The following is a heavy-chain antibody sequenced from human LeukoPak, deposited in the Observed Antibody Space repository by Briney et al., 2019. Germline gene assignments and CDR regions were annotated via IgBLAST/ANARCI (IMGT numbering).Heavy chain of an antibody. D-gene: IGHD3-10*01. CDR1: GYKFTGYY. CDR2: MNPDSGGT. J-gene: IGHJ4*02. CDR3: ARASGDILHSDY. Sequence: ASVRVSCKASGYKFTGYYIQWVRQAPGQGLEWMGWMNPDSGGTNFAHKFQGRVTMTWDTSISTAYMELRDLRSDDTAVYYCARASGDILHSDYWGQGTLVTVSS. V-gene: IGHV1-2*02.